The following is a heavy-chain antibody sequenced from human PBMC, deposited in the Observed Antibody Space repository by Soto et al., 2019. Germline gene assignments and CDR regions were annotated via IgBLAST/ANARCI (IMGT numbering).Heavy chain of an antibody. D-gene: IGHD2-15*01. J-gene: IGHJ6*02. Sequence: SESLSLTCSASGYTVSSSDYYWSWIRQPPGKGLEWIGSMFYSGLTYYNPSLKSRVTLSVDTSKNQFSVRLNSVTAADTAVHYCAPLSVSLSGPYGIHVWGQGTTVTVSS. CDR1: GYTVSSSDYY. V-gene: IGHV4-39*01. CDR2: MFYSGLT. CDR3: APLSVSLSGPYGIHV.